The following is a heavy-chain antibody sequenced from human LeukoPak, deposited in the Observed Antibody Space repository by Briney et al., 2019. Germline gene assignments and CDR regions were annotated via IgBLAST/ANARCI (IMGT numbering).Heavy chain of an antibody. V-gene: IGHV3-23*01. J-gene: IGHJ6*02. D-gene: IGHD3-10*01. CDR2: TTGSGVDT. Sequence: PGGSLRLSCAASGFTFSSYAMTWVRQAPGKGLEWVSGTTGSGVDTYYAESVKGRFTISRDNAKNSLYLQMNSLRAEDTAVYYCARDYIGLWFGELFQTPYYGMDVWGQGTTVTVSS. CDR3: ARDYIGLWFGELFQTPYYGMDV. CDR1: GFTFSSYA.